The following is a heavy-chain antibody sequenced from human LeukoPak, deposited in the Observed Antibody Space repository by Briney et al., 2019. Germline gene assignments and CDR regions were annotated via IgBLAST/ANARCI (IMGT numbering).Heavy chain of an antibody. D-gene: IGHD3-10*01. CDR1: GFTFSNYE. J-gene: IGHJ4*02. CDR2: ISRSGSII. V-gene: IGHV3-48*03. Sequence: PGGSLRLSCAASGFTFSNYEVNWVRQAPGKGLEWVSYISRSGSIIYSGDSVKGRFTVSRDNAKNSVNLEMNSLRAEDTAVYYCAREVRGVIAFDCWGQGTLVTVSS. CDR3: AREVRGVIAFDC.